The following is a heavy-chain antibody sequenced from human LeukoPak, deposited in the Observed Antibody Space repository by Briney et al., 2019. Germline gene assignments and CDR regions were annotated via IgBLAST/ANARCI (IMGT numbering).Heavy chain of an antibody. V-gene: IGHV1-2*02. D-gene: IGHD3-3*01. CDR3: ARDLGIAISRRAPTNYYYYYYMDV. J-gene: IGHJ6*03. CDR2: INPNSGGT. Sequence: ASVKVSCKASGYTFTGYYMHWARQAPGQGLEWMGWINPNSGGTNYAQKFQGRVTMTRDTSISTAYMELSRLRSDDTAVYYCARDLGIAISRRAPTNYYYYYYMDVWGKGTTVTVSS. CDR1: GYTFTGYY.